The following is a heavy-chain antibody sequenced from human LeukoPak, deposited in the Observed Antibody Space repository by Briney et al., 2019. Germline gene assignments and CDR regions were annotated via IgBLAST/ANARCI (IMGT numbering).Heavy chain of an antibody. D-gene: IGHD3-9*01. Sequence: SETLSLTCTVSGGSISSSSYYWDWIRQPPGKGLEWIGNIYYGGSTYYNPSLKSRVTISVDTSKNQFSLKLSSVTAADTAVYYCASRLTYFDYWGQGTLVTVSS. CDR1: GGSISSSSYY. V-gene: IGHV4-39*07. CDR2: IYYGGST. CDR3: ASRLTYFDY. J-gene: IGHJ4*02.